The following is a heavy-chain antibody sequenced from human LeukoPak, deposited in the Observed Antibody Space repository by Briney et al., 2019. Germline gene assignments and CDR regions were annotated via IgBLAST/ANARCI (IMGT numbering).Heavy chain of an antibody. CDR1: GGSISSYY. CDR2: IYYSGST. V-gene: IGHV4-59*01. J-gene: IGHJ4*02. CDR3: ARDLGGNYRTFDY. D-gene: IGHD3-16*02. Sequence: SETLSLTCTVSGGSISSYYWSWIRQPPGKGLEYIGYIYYSGSTNYNPSLTSRVTISVDTSKNQFSLKLSSVTAADTAVYYCARDLGGNYRTFDYWGQGTLVTVSS.